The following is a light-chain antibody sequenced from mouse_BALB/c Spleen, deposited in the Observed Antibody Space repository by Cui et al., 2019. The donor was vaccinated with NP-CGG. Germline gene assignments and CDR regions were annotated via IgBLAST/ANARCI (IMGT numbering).Light chain of an antibody. CDR1: TGAVTTTNY. Sequence: QAVVPHESALPTSPGETVTLTCRSSTGAVTTTNYANWVQEKPDHFFTGLIGGTNNRAPGVPARFSGSLIGDKAALTITGAQTEDEAIYFCALWYSNHWVFGGGTKLTVL. V-gene: IGLV1*01. CDR3: ALWYSNHWV. J-gene: IGLJ1*01. CDR2: GTN.